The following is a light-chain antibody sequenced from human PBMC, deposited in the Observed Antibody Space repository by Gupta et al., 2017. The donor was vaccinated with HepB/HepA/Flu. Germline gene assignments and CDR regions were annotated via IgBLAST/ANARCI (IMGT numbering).Light chain of an antibody. Sequence: IVMTQSPATLSVSPGERATLTCRASQSVSSNLAWYQQKPGQAPRLLIYGASTRPTGIPARFSGSRSGTEFTLTISSLQSEDFAVYYCQQYTSWPLTFGGGTKVEIK. CDR3: QQYTSWPLT. CDR1: QSVSSN. V-gene: IGKV3-15*01. CDR2: GAS. J-gene: IGKJ4*01.